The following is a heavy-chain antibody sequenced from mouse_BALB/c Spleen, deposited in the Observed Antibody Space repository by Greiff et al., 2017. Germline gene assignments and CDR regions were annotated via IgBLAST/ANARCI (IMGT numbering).Heavy chain of an antibody. Sequence: EVHLVESGGDLVKPGGSLKLSCAASGFTFSSYGMSWVRQTPDKRLEWVATISSGGSYTYYPDSVKGRFTISRDNAKNTLYLQMSSLKSEDTAMYYCARQVGSSYTAMDYWGQGTSVTVSS. J-gene: IGHJ4*01. CDR1: GFTFSSYG. V-gene: IGHV5-6*01. CDR2: ISSGGSYT. CDR3: ARQVGSSYTAMDY. D-gene: IGHD1-1*01.